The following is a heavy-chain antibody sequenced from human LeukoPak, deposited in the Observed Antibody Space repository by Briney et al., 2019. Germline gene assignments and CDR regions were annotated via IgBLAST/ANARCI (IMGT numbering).Heavy chain of an antibody. V-gene: IGHV3-23*01. D-gene: IGHD6-19*01. CDR3: AKDWAVAGTNYFDY. CDR1: GFTFSDYG. Sequence: KAGGSLRLSCVASGFTFSDYGMHWVRQAPGKGLEWVSGISGSGGSTYYADSVKGRFTISRDNSKNTLYLQMNSLRAEDTAIYYCAKDWAVAGTNYFDYWGQGTLVTVSS. CDR2: ISGSGGST. J-gene: IGHJ4*02.